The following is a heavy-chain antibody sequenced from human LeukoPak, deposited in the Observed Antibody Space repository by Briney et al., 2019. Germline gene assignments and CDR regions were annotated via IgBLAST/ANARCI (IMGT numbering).Heavy chain of an antibody. CDR1: GFSFTSYE. CDR2: ISSSGNTI. CDR3: ARSDC. J-gene: IGHJ4*02. V-gene: IGHV3-48*03. Sequence: PGGSLRLSCVASGFSFTSYEMNWVRQAPGKGLEWVSYISSSGNTIYCADSVKGRFTISRDNAKNSLYLQMNSLRAEDTAVYYCARSDCWGQGTLVTVSS.